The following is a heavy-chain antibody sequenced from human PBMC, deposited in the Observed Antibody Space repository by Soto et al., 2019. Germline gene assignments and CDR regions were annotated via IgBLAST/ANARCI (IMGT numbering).Heavy chain of an antibody. CDR2: ISGNSVGG. J-gene: IGHJ4*02. D-gene: IGHD3-10*01. Sequence: EGQLVESGGGLAQPGRSLRLSCAASGFTFDHYAMHWVRQAPGKGLEWVSGISGNSVGGVYADPVKDRFTISRDNAKNSLYLQMNSLRAGGKALYSFSKGGANYHGVGGWDYWGQGTPVTVSS. CDR3: SKGGANYHGVGGWDY. CDR1: GFTFDHYA. V-gene: IGHV3-9*01.